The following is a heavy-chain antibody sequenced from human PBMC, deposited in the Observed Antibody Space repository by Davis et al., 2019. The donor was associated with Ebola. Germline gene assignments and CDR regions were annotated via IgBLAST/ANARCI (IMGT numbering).Heavy chain of an antibody. D-gene: IGHD6-6*01. CDR3: AAEQLVLFPFYYYYGMDV. J-gene: IGHJ6*02. V-gene: IGHV3-48*03. CDR1: GFTFSSYE. Sequence: GESLKISCAASGFTFSSYEMNWVRQAPGKGLEWVSYISSSGSTIYYADSVKGRFTISRDNAKNSLYLQMNSLRAEDTAVYYCAAEQLVLFPFYYYYGMDVWGQGTTVTVSS. CDR2: ISSSGSTI.